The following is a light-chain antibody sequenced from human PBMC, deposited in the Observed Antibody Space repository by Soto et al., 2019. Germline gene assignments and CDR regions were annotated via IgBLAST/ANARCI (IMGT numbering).Light chain of an antibody. Sequence: QSVLTQSPSASASLGASVKLTCTLSSGHSIYAIAWHQKQPGKGPRYLMDLNNDGSHSKGDGIPDRFSGSSSGAERYLIISSLQSEDEADYYCQTWGTGFQVFG. J-gene: IGLJ2*01. CDR2: LNNDGSH. CDR1: SGHSIYA. CDR3: QTWGTGFQV. V-gene: IGLV4-69*01.